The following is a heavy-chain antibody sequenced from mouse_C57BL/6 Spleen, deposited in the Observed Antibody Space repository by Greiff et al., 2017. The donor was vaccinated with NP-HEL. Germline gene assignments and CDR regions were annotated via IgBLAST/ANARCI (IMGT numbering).Heavy chain of an antibody. CDR1: GFSLTSYG. CDR2: IWSGGST. D-gene: IGHD1-1*01. CDR3: ARNHYGSSSYGYYDV. J-gene: IGHJ1*03. V-gene: IGHV2-2*01. Sequence: VQVVESGPGLVQPSQSLSITCPVSGFSLTSYGVHWVRQSPGKGLEWLGVIWSGGSTDYNAAFISRLSISKDNSKSHVFFKMNSLQADDTAIYYCARNHYGSSSYGYYDVWGTGTTVTVSS.